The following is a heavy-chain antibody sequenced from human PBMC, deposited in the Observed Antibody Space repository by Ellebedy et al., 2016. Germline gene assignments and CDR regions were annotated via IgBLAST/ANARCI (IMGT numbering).Heavy chain of an antibody. V-gene: IGHV3-30*04. CDR2: ISYDGSIK. CDR1: GFTFSYYA. D-gene: IGHD6-13*01. J-gene: IGHJ4*02. Sequence: GESLKISCAASGFTFSYYAIHWVRQAPGKGLEWVAVISYDGSIKYYADSVKARFTVSRDNSKNTVYLQMDSLRPGDTALYYCARGCGGGSSWTPSDSWGQGTLVTVSS. CDR3: ARGCGGGSSWTPSDS.